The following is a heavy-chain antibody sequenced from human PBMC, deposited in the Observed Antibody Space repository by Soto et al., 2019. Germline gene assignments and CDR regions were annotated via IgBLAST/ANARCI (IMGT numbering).Heavy chain of an antibody. Sequence: QAQLVESGGGLVKPGGSLRLSCAASGFTFSAYYMSWIRQAPGKGLEWISYISSSGDTGNYADSVKGRFTVSRDNAKNSLYLQMNSLRAEDTAVYYCARDRGAVVGQYFDYWGQGTLVTVSS. CDR3: ARDRGAVVGQYFDY. CDR2: ISSSGDTG. CDR1: GFTFSAYY. J-gene: IGHJ4*02. D-gene: IGHD6-19*01. V-gene: IGHV3-11*01.